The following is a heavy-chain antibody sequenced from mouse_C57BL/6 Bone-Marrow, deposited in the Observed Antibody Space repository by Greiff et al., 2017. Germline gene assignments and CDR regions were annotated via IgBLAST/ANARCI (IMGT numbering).Heavy chain of an antibody. CDR3: ARKTTVVAHWYFDV. CDR1: GYTFTSYW. CDR2: IHPNSGST. J-gene: IGHJ1*03. D-gene: IGHD1-1*01. V-gene: IGHV1-64*01. Sequence: QVQLKQSGAELVKPGASVKLSCKASGYTFTSYWMHWVKQRPGQGLEWIGMIHPNSGSTNYNEKFKSKATLTVDKSSSTAYMQLSSLTSEDSAVYYCARKTTVVAHWYFDVWGTGTTVTVSS.